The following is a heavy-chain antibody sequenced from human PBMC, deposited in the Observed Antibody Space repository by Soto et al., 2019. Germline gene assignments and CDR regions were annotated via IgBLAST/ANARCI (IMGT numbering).Heavy chain of an antibody. D-gene: IGHD2-15*01. CDR1: GFTFSSYG. CDR2: IWYDGSNK. Sequence: PGGSLRLSCAASGFTFSSYGMHWVRQAPGKGLEWVAVIWYDGSNKYYADSVKGRFTISRDNSKNTLYLQMNSLRAEDTAVYYFARGGYFFSGSCPDYWGQGTLVTVSS. CDR3: ARGGYFFSGSCPDY. V-gene: IGHV3-33*01. J-gene: IGHJ4*02.